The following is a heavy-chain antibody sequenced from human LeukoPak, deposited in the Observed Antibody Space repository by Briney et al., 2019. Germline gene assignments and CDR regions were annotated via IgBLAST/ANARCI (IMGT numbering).Heavy chain of an antibody. CDR2: ISSSSSYI. CDR1: GFTFSSYS. CDR3: ARDLYGDYDVCFDY. Sequence: GGSLRLSCAASGFTFSSYSMNWVRQAPGKGLEWVSSISSSSSYIYYADSVEGRFTISRDNAKNSLYLQMNSLRAEDTAVYYCARDLYGDYDVCFDYWGQGTLVTVSS. V-gene: IGHV3-21*01. D-gene: IGHD4-17*01. J-gene: IGHJ4*02.